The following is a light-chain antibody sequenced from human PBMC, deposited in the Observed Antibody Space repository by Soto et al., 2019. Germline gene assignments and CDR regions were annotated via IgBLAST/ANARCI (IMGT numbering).Light chain of an antibody. CDR3: SSYTSSSPYVV. J-gene: IGLJ2*01. CDR1: SSDVGGYNY. CDR2: DVS. Sequence: QSDLTQPASVSGSPGQSITISCTGTSSDVGGYNYVSWYQQHPGKAPKLMIYDVSNRPSGVSNRFSGSKSGNAASLTISGLQVEDEADYYCSSYTSSSPYVVFGGGTKLTVL. V-gene: IGLV2-14*01.